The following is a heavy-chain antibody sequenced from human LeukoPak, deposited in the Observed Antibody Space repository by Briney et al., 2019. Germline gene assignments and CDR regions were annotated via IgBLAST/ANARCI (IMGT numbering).Heavy chain of an antibody. D-gene: IGHD5-12*01. CDR2: MNPNSGNT. V-gene: IGHV1-8*03. J-gene: IGHJ6*03. CDR3: ARVPSYSGYASYYYYMDV. Sequence: GASVKVSCKASGGTFTSYDINWVRQATGQGLEWMGWMNPNSGNTGYAQKFQGRVTITRNTSISTAYMELSSLRSEDTAVYYCARVPSYSGYASYYYYMDVWGKGTTVTVSS. CDR1: GGTFTSYD.